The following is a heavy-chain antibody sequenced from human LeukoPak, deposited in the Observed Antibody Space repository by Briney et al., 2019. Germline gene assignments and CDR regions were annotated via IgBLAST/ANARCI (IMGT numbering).Heavy chain of an antibody. CDR2: INPNSGGT. V-gene: IGHV1-2*02. CDR3: ARQGLVGRGLYWFDP. D-gene: IGHD6-19*01. Sequence: GASVKVSCKASGYTFTGYYMHWVRQAPGQGLEWMGWINPNSGGTNYAQKFQGRVTMTRDTSISTAYMELSRLRSDDTAVYYCARQGLVGRGLYWFDPWGQGTLVTVSS. CDR1: GYTFTGYY. J-gene: IGHJ5*02.